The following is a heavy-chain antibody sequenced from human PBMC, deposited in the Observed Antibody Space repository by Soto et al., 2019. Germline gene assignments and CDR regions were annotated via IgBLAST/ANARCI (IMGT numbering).Heavy chain of an antibody. CDR2: IYYSGST. Sequence: QLQLQESGPGLVKPSETLSLTCTVSGGSISSSSYYWGWIRQPPGKGLEWIGSIYYSGSTYYNPSPQSRVPISVATSKNQVSLKLSSVTAADTAVYYCASHGMDYYDSSGYYDSPYYFDDWGQGTMVTVSS. J-gene: IGHJ4*02. CDR3: ASHGMDYYDSSGYYDSPYYFDD. D-gene: IGHD3-22*01. CDR1: GGSISSSSYY. V-gene: IGHV4-39*01.